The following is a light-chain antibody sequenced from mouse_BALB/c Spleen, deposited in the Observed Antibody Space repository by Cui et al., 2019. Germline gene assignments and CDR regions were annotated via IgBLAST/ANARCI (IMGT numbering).Light chain of an antibody. CDR3: QQYNSYPLWT. CDR1: QNVGTN. J-gene: IGKJ1*01. Sequence: DIVMTQSQKFMSTSVGDRVSVTCKASQNVGTNVAWYQQKPGQSPKALIYSASYRYSGVPDRFTGSGSGTDFTLTISNVQSEDLAEYFCQQYNSYPLWTFGGGTKLEIK. CDR2: SAS. V-gene: IGKV6-15*01.